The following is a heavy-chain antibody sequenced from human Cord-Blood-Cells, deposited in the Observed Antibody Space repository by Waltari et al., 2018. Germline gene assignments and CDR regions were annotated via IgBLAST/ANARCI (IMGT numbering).Heavy chain of an antibody. CDR3: ASVRGYDFWSGYFNWFDP. CDR2: INHSVST. CDR1: GGSFSGYY. Sequence: QVQLQQWGAGLLKPSETLSLTWAVYGGSFSGYYWSWIRQPPGKGLEWFGEINHSVSTNYNPSLKSRVTRAVDWFKTQFSLRLSSVTAADTAVYYCASVRGYDFWSGYFNWFDPWGQGTLVTVSS. J-gene: IGHJ5*02. D-gene: IGHD3-3*01. V-gene: IGHV4-34*01.